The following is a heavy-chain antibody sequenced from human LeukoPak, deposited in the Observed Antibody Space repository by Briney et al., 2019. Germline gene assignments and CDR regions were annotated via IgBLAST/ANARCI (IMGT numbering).Heavy chain of an antibody. V-gene: IGHV3-21*01. CDR1: GFTFSSYS. Sequence: PGGSLRLSCAASGFTFSSYSMNWVRQAPGKGLEWVSSSSSSSSYIYYADSVKGRFTISRGNAKNSLYLQMNSLRAEDTAVYYCARDAGYSGGMDVWGQGTTVTVSS. CDR2: SSSSSSYI. J-gene: IGHJ6*02. CDR3: ARDAGYSGGMDV. D-gene: IGHD2-15*01.